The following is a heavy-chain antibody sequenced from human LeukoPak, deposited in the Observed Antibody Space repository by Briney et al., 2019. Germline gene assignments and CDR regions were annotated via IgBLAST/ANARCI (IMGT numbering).Heavy chain of an antibody. CDR1: GCTFSSYA. Sequence: SVKVSCKASGCTFSSYAISWVRQAPGQGLEWMGGIIPIFGTANYAQKFQGRVTITADESTSTAYMELSSLRSEDTAVYYCAREREANYGDYDYWGQGTLVTVSS. J-gene: IGHJ4*02. V-gene: IGHV1-69*01. CDR3: AREREANYGDYDY. D-gene: IGHD4-17*01. CDR2: IIPIFGTA.